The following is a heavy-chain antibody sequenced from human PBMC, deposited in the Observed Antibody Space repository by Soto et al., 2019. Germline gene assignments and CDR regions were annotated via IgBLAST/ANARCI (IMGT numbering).Heavy chain of an antibody. D-gene: IGHD6-6*01. CDR1: GYTFTSYY. CDR3: ARDLSSIAARPHLYFDY. Sequence: ASVKVSCKASGYTFTSYYMHWVRQAPGQGLEWMGIINPSGGSTSYAQEFQGRVTMTRDTSTSTVYMELSSLRSEDTAVYCCARDLSSIAARPHLYFDYWGQGTLVTVSS. J-gene: IGHJ4*02. CDR2: INPSGGST. V-gene: IGHV1-46*03.